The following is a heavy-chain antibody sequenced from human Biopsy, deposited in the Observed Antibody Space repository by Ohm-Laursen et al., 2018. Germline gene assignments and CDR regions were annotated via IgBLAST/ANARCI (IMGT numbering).Heavy chain of an antibody. J-gene: IGHJ6*02. CDR2: INPKSGVA. Sequence: ASVKVSCKASEYTVTDYYVHWVRQAPGQGFAWMGWINPKSGVANHAQNFQGRVSMTRDTSISTVYLELSGLRSDDTAVYYCARDMTVTARPYYYSGVDVWGPGTRVTVSS. CDR1: EYTVTDYY. V-gene: IGHV1-2*02. CDR3: ARDMTVTARPYYYSGVDV. D-gene: IGHD4-17*01.